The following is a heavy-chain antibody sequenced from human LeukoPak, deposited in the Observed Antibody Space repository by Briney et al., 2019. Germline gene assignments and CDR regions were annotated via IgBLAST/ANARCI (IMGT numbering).Heavy chain of an antibody. Sequence: GGSLRLSCAASGFTFSSYAMSWVRQAPGKGLEWVSYISSSGSTIYYADSVKGRFTISRDNAKNSLYLQMNSLRAEDTAVYYCAKETYTYYYDSSGYYYSPLDYWGQGTLVTVSS. CDR2: ISSSGSTI. D-gene: IGHD3-22*01. V-gene: IGHV3-48*04. CDR1: GFTFSSYA. J-gene: IGHJ4*02. CDR3: AKETYTYYYDSSGYYYSPLDY.